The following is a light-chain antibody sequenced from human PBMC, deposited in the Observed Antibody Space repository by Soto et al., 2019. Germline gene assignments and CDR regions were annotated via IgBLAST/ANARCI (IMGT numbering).Light chain of an antibody. V-gene: IGKV3-20*01. CDR1: QSVSSSY. J-gene: IGKJ1*01. CDR3: QQYSSSPRT. CDR2: GAS. Sequence: EIVLTQSPGTLSLSPGERATLSCRASQSVSSSYLAWYQQKPGQAPRLLIYGASSRATGIPDRFSGSGSGTDFSLTISTLEPEAFAVYYCQQYSSSPRTFGQGTKVEIK.